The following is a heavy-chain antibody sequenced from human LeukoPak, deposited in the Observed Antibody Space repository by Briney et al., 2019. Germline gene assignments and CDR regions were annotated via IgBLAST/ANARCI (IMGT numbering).Heavy chain of an antibody. CDR3: ARVICSGGSCYSDAFDI. Sequence: GASVEVSCKASGYTFTGYYMHWVRQAPGQGLEWMGWINPNSGGTNYAQKFQGRVTMTRDTSISTAYMELSRLRSDDTAVYYCARVICSGGSCYSDAFDIWGQGTMVTVSS. D-gene: IGHD2-15*01. J-gene: IGHJ3*02. CDR2: INPNSGGT. CDR1: GYTFTGYY. V-gene: IGHV1-2*02.